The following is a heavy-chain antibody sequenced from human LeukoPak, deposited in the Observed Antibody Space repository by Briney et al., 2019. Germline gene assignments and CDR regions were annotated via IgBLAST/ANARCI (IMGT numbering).Heavy chain of an antibody. Sequence: SDTLTLTCTVSGGSLSRERFYWPWVRQPAGKGLEWLGRIKSSNTNYNPSLKSRVNISLETSKNQFSLKLSSLTAADSAVYYCARVPDWTYVPDYWGQGTLVTVSS. D-gene: IGHD3-16*01. CDR1: GGSLSRERFY. CDR2: IKSSNT. CDR3: ARVPDWTYVPDY. V-gene: IGHV4-61*02. J-gene: IGHJ4*02.